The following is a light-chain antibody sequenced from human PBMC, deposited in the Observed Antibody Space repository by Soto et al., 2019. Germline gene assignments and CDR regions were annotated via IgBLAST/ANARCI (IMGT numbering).Light chain of an antibody. CDR3: CSYETSAV. CDR2: EDT. V-gene: IGLV2-23*01. CDR1: TNL. Sequence: QSVLTQPASVSGSPGQSITISCTGTTNLVSWYQQLPAQAPKLLIYEDTKRPSGVSNRFAGSKSGNTASLTVSGLQAEDEADYYCCSYETSAVFGGGTKVTVL. J-gene: IGLJ3*02.